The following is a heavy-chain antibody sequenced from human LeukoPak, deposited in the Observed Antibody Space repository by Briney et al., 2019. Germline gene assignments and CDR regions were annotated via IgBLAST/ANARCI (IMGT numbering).Heavy chain of an antibody. CDR3: ARTDVQVWL. D-gene: IGHD5-12*01. Sequence: PSENLSCTSTVSGGSINDYYWIWIRQPQGKGLKWIGYIYFSRSTNSNPSLKSRVTMSIDTSKRYFSLRLTSVAASDTAIYYCARTDVQVWLWGQGTLVTVSS. CDR1: GGSINDYY. V-gene: IGHV4-59*01. CDR2: IYFSRST. J-gene: IGHJ4*02.